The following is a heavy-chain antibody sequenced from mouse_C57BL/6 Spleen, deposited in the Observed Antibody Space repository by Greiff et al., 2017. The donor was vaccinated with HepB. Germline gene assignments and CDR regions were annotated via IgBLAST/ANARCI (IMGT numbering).Heavy chain of an antibody. CDR1: GYAFSSSW. V-gene: IGHV1-82*01. J-gene: IGHJ4*01. CDR2: IYPGDGDT. CDR3: ARDGPYYAMDY. D-gene: IGHD2-3*01. Sequence: VQLQQSGPELVKPGASVKISCKASGYAFSSSWMNWVKQRPGKGLEWIGRIYPGDGDTNYNGKFKGKATLTADKSSSTAYMQLSSLTSEDSAVYFCARDGPYYAMDYWGQGTSVTVSS.